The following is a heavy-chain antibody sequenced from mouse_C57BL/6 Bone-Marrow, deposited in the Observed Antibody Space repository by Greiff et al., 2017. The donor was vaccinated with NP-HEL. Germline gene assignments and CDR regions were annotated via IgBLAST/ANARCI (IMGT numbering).Heavy chain of an antibody. V-gene: IGHV5-2*01. J-gene: IGHJ1*03. D-gene: IGHD1-1*01. Sequence: DVKLVESGGGLVKPGESLKLSCESNEYEFPSHDMSWVRQTPEKRLELVAAINSDGGSTYYPDTMKSRCIISRDNTKKSLYLQMSRLRSEDPALYDCARGDGSSPYGYFDDWGTGTTVTVAS. CDR1: EYEFPSHD. CDR2: INSDGGST. CDR3: ARGDGSSPYGYFDD.